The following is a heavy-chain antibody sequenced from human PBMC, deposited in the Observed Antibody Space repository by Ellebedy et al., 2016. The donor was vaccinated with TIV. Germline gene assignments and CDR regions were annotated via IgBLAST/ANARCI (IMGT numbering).Heavy chain of an antibody. V-gene: IGHV1-69*13. D-gene: IGHD6-13*01. CDR1: GGTFSSYA. CDR3: ARHRYSSFLGPIDY. CDR2: IIPIFGTA. J-gene: IGHJ4*02. Sequence: AASVKVSCKASGGTFSSYAISWARQAPGQGLEWMGGIIPIFGTANYAQKFQGRVTITADESTSTAYMELSSLRSEDTAVYYCARHRYSSFLGPIDYWGQGTLVTVSS.